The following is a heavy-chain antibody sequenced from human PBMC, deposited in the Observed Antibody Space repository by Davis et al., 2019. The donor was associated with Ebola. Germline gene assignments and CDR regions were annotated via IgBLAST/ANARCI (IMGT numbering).Heavy chain of an antibody. V-gene: IGHV6-1*01. CDR2: TYYNSKRYN. Sequence: HSHILSLPRAISGDSVSTAGWNCIRHSPSRRLECLGRTYYNSKRYNDYAASVKSRITINPDTSKNQFSLQLTSVTPEDTALYYYARGWLRGGMDVWGEGTTVTV. J-gene: IGHJ6*02. CDR1: GDSVSTAG. D-gene: IGHD5-18*01. CDR3: ARGWLRGGMDV.